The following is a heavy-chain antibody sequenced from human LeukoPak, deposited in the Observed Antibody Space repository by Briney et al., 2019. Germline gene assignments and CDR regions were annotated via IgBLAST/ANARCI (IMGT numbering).Heavy chain of an antibody. V-gene: IGHV4-59*05. D-gene: IGHD2-2*02. CDR2: IYYSGST. CDR1: GGSISSYY. J-gene: IGHJ4*02. CDR3: ARQSDYCSSTSCYKFFDY. Sequence: SETLSLTCTVSGGSISSYYWSWIRQPPGKGLEWIGSIYYSGSTYYNPSLKSRVTISVDTSKNQFSLKLSSVTAADTAVYYCARQSDYCSSTSCYKFFDYWGQGTLVTVSS.